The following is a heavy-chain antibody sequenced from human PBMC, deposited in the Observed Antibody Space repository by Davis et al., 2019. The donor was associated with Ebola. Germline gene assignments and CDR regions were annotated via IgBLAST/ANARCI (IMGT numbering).Heavy chain of an antibody. D-gene: IGHD6-13*01. V-gene: IGHV4-59*08. Sequence: MPGGSLRLSCTASGGSISSYYWSWIRQPPGKGLEWIGYIYYSGSTNYNPSLKSRVTISVDTSKNQFSLKLSSVTAADTAVYYCARQEYSSSWYINYFDYWGQGTLVTVSS. J-gene: IGHJ4*02. CDR1: GGSISSYY. CDR3: ARQEYSSSWYINYFDY. CDR2: IYYSGST.